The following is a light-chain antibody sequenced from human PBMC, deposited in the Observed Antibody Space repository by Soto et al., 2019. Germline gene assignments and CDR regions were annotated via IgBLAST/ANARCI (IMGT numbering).Light chain of an antibody. CDR1: QSVSNNA. Sequence: EIVLTQSPGTLSLSPGERATLSCRASQSVSNNALAWYQQKPGQAPRLLIYGASNRATGIPDVFSGSGSGTDFTLTISRLEAEDFAVYYCHVYGNSPMYTFGQGTRLEIK. J-gene: IGKJ2*01. CDR2: GAS. CDR3: HVYGNSPMYT. V-gene: IGKV3-20*01.